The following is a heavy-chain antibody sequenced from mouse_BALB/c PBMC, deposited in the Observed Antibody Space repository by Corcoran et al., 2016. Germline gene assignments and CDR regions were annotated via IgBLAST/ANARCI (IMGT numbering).Heavy chain of an antibody. D-gene: IGHD3-2*01. V-gene: IGHV14-3*02. J-gene: IGHJ4*01. CDR2: IDPANGNT. CDR3: ARSDSSGYRYYYAMDY. Sequence: EVQLQQSGAELVKPGASVKLSCTASGFNIKDTYMHWVKQRPEQGLEWIGRIDPANGNTKYDPKFQGKATITADTSSNTAYLQLSSLTSEDTAVYYCARSDSSGYRYYYAMDYWGQGTSVTVSS. CDR1: GFNIKDTY.